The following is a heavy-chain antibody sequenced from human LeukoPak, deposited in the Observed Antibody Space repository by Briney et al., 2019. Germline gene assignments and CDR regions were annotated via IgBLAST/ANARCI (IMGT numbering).Heavy chain of an antibody. CDR1: GFTFSSYE. D-gene: IGHD3-16*01. CDR2: ISSSGSTI. V-gene: IGHV3-48*03. Sequence: GGSLRLSCAASGFTFSSYEMNWVRQAPGKGLEWVSYISSSGSTIYYADSVKGRFTISRDNAKNSLYLQMNSLRAEDTAVYYCASSMITFGGVMGEVDYWGQGTLVTVSS. CDR3: ASSMITFGGVMGEVDY. J-gene: IGHJ4*02.